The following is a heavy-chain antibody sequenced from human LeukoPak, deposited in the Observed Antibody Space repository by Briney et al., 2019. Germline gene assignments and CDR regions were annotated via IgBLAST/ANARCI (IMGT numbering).Heavy chain of an antibody. J-gene: IGHJ4*02. CDR2: VSHNGPDK. CDR1: GFTFSSYT. Sequence: GGSLRLSCAASGFTFSSYTMHWVRQAPGKGLEWVAVVSHNGPDKYYADSVKGRFTISRDNSKNTLYLQMSSLRVDDTAVYYCARDDYWGQGTLVTVSS. V-gene: IGHV3-30-3*01. CDR3: ARDDY.